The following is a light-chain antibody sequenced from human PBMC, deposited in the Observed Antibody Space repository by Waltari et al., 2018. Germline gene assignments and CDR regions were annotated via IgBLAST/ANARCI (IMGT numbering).Light chain of an antibody. Sequence: VLTQSPAPLSLSPGERATLSCRASQTVSSNYLAWYQQKPGQAPMLLIYGASTRATGIPDRFSGSGSGTDFTLTITRLEPEECAVYYCQQYASSPLTFGGGTKVEIK. CDR2: GAS. CDR3: QQYASSPLT. V-gene: IGKV3-20*01. J-gene: IGKJ4*01. CDR1: QTVSSNY.